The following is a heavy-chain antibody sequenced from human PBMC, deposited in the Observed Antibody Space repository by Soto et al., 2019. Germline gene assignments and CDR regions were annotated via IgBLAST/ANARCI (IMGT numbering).Heavy chain of an antibody. J-gene: IGHJ6*02. V-gene: IGHV1-69*13. Sequence: GASVKVSCKASGGTFSSYAISWVRQAPGQGLEWMGGIIPIFGTANYAQKFQGRVTITADESTSTAYMELSSLRSEDTAVYYCARDSSGYWEQRYYYGMDVWGQGTTVTVSS. CDR3: ARDSSGYWEQRYYYGMDV. CDR2: IIPIFGTA. D-gene: IGHD3-22*01. CDR1: GGTFSSYA.